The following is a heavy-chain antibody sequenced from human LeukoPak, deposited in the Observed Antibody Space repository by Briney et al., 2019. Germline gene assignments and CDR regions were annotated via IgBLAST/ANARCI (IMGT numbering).Heavy chain of an antibody. CDR3: ARVGLGGGYYYDSSGYDY. CDR1: GGTFSSYA. D-gene: IGHD3-22*01. J-gene: IGHJ4*02. V-gene: IGHV1-69*04. Sequence: GASVKVSCKASGGTFSSYAISWVRQAPGQGLEWMGRIIPIPGIANYAQKFQGRVTITADKSTSTAYMELSSLRSEDTAVYYCARVGLGGGYYYDSSGYDYWGQGTLVTVSS. CDR2: IIPIPGIA.